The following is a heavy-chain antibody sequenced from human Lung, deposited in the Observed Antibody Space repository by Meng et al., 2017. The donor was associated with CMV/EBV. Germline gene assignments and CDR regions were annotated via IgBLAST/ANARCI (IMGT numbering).Heavy chain of an antibody. D-gene: IGHD1-26*01. CDR1: GFTFNTHG. CDR3: ARGLVGAGWVV. CDR2: ISYDGNSQ. V-gene: IGHV3-30-3*01. J-gene: IGHJ4*01. Sequence: GGSLRLSCAASGFTFNTHGIHWVRMAPGKGLEWVALISYDGNSQYYADSVKGRFTVSRDNLQMNSLRHEDTAIYYCARGLVGAGWVVWGRGTMVTVSS.